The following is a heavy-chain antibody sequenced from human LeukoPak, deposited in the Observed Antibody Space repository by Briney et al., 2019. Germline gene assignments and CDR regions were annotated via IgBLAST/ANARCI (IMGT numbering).Heavy chain of an antibody. J-gene: IGHJ3*02. Sequence: PSETLSLTCTVSGVSRSSDYWSWIRQPPGKGLEWIGYVSYGGNTNYNPSLKSRVTISVDTSKNQFSLKLSSVTAADTAAYYCARGLQWDLQAFDIWGQGTMVTVSS. CDR3: ARGLQWDLQAFDI. D-gene: IGHD1-26*01. CDR1: GVSRSSDY. V-gene: IGHV4-59*01. CDR2: VSYGGNT.